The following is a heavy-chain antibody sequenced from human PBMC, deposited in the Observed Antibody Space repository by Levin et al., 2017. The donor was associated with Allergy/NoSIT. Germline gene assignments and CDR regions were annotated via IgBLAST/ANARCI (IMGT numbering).Heavy chain of an antibody. CDR1: GYTFTGYY. Sequence: ASVKVSCKASGYTFTGYYMHWVRQAPGQGLEWMGRINPNSGGTNYAQKFQGRVTMTRDTSISTAYMELSRLRSDDTAVYYCAREQGLPAAVAGANWFDPWGQGTLVTVSS. CDR2: INPNSGGT. J-gene: IGHJ5*02. V-gene: IGHV1-2*06. CDR3: AREQGLPAAVAGANWFDP. D-gene: IGHD6-19*01.